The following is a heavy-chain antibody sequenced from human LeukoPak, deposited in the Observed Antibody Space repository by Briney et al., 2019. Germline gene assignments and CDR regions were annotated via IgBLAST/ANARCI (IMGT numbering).Heavy chain of an antibody. V-gene: IGHV4-30-4*01. Sequence: SETLSLTCTVSGGSISYGDYYWSWIRQSPGQGLEWIGYIYYSGSTYYTPSLESRVTISVDTSKNQFSMRLRSVTAADTAVYYCARVGAGQWELPPIDPWGQGTLVTVSS. CDR3: ARVGAGQWELPPIDP. D-gene: IGHD1-26*01. J-gene: IGHJ5*02. CDR1: GGSISYGDYY. CDR2: IYYSGST.